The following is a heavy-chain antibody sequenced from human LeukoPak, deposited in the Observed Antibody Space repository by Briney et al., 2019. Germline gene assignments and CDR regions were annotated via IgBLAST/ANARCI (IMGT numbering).Heavy chain of an antibody. D-gene: IGHD6-13*01. CDR2: MNPNSGNT. J-gene: IGHJ4*02. Sequence: ASVKVSCKASGYTFTSYAMNWVRQAPGQGLEWMGWMNPNSGNTGYAQKFQGRVTITRNTSISTAYMELSSLRSEDTAVYYCATYSSSWYVWGQGTLVTVSS. V-gene: IGHV1-8*03. CDR3: ATYSSSWYV. CDR1: GYTFTSYA.